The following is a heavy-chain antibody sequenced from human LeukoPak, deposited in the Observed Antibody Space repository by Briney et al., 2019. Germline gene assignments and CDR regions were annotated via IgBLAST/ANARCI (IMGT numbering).Heavy chain of an antibody. D-gene: IGHD4-11*01. Sequence: GGSLRLSCAASGFTFSSYSMNWVRQAPGKGLEWVSSISSSSSYIYYADSVKGRFTISRDNAKNSLYLQMNSLRAEDTAVYYCARADYRVYYFDYWGQGTLVTVSS. CDR2: ISSSSSYI. CDR1: GFTFSSYS. V-gene: IGHV3-21*01. J-gene: IGHJ4*02. CDR3: ARADYRVYYFDY.